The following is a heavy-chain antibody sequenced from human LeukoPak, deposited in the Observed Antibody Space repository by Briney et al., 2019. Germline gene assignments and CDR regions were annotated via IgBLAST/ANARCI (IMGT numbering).Heavy chain of an antibody. Sequence: TPSETLSLTCSGSGCSFSDYYWSWIRQPPGKGLEWIGYIYDSGTTNYNPSLKSRVTISEDTSKNQVSLKLSSVTAADTAVYYCARRVLWFKYAFDIWGQGTMVTVSS. CDR3: ARRVLWFKYAFDI. CDR2: IYDSGTT. V-gene: IGHV4-59*01. D-gene: IGHD3-10*01. CDR1: GCSFSDYY. J-gene: IGHJ3*02.